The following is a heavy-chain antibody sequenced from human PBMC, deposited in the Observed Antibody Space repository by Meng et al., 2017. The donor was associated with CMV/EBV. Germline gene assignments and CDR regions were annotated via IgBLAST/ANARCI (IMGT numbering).Heavy chain of an antibody. CDR2: INPSGGST. Sequence: ASVKVSCKASGYTFTSYYMHWVRQAPGQGLEWMGIINPSGGSTSYAQKFQGRVTMTRDTSTSTVYMELSSLRSEDTAVYYCASQYCYGTSCYDYYYYYAMDVWGQGTTVTVSS. V-gene: IGHV1-46*01. D-gene: IGHD2-2*01. J-gene: IGHJ6*02. CDR1: GYTFTSYY. CDR3: ASQYCYGTSCYDYYYYYAMDV.